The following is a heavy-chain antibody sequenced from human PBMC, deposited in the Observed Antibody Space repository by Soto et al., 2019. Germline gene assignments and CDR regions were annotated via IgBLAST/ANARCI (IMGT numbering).Heavy chain of an antibody. Sequence: QLQLQVSGPGPVKPSQTLSLTCTVSNFSISSSTYYWGWIRQPPGRGLEWIGTINFSGTTYYNPSLKSRVTISLDTSKIQLSLNLTSVTAADTAIYDCARHQTDSWSVYWGAPFDVWGQGTRITVSS. J-gene: IGHJ3*01. CDR3: ARHQTDSWSVYWGAPFDV. V-gene: IGHV4-39*01. CDR2: INFSGTT. D-gene: IGHD3-3*01. CDR1: NFSISSSTYY.